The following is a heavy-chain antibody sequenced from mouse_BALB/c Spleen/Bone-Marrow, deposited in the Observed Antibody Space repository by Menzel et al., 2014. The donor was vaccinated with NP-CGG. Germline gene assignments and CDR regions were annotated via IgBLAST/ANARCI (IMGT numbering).Heavy chain of an antibody. CDR1: GYSFTGYF. V-gene: IGHV1-20*02. J-gene: IGHJ2*01. D-gene: IGHD1-1*01. CDR2: INPYNGDT. CDR3: ARTGYYGSSYFDY. Sequence: VQLKESGPELVKPGASVKISCKASGYSFTGYFMNWVMQSHGKSLEWIGRINPYNGDTFYNQKFKGKATLTVDKSSSTPHMEHRSLASEDSAVYYCARTGYYGSSYFDYWGQGTTLTVSS.